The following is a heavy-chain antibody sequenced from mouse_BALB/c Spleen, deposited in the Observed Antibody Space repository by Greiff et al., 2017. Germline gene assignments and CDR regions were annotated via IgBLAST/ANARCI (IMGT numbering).Heavy chain of an antibody. Sequence: EVQRVESGGGLVKPGGSLKLSCAASGFAFSSYDMSWVRQTPEKRLEWVAYISSGGGSTYYPDTVKGRFTISRDNAKNTLYLQMSSLKSEDTAMYYCARQKGELGLDYWGQGTTLTVSS. CDR3: ARQKGELGLDY. CDR1: GFAFSSYD. V-gene: IGHV5-12-1*01. D-gene: IGHD4-1*01. CDR2: ISSGGGST. J-gene: IGHJ2*01.